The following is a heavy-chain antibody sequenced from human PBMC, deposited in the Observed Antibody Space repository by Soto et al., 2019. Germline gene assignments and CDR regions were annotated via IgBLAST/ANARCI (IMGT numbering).Heavy chain of an antibody. J-gene: IGHJ4*02. Sequence: QVQLQESGLGLVKASETLSLTCTVSGGSTSRFHWGWVRQPPGQGLERVGYVVYTGTTRYNPSLSARVTMSVDTSRNLCSLKLSSVTAADTAVYYCARLLYHDTTGLQYYNFDSVGQGALGTFSS. CDR2: VVYTGTT. CDR1: GGSTSRFH. CDR3: ARLLYHDTTGLQYYNFDS. D-gene: IGHD3-22*01. V-gene: IGHV4-59*01.